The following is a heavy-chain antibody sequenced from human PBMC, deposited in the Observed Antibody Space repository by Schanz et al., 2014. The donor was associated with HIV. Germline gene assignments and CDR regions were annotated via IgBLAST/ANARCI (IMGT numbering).Heavy chain of an antibody. CDR1: GFTFNSYG. Sequence: QVQLVESGGGVVQPGRSLRLSCAASGFTFNSYGMHWVRQAPGKGLEWVSVISYDGRNKLYADSVKGRFTISRDNSKNSLSLLIKSLRAEDAAVYYCAKDRNYYESKYRGKGNYYYYYGMDVWGQGTTVTVSS. D-gene: IGHD3-22*01. V-gene: IGHV3-30*18. CDR3: AKDRNYYESKYRGKGNYYYYYGMDV. J-gene: IGHJ6*02. CDR2: ISYDGRNK.